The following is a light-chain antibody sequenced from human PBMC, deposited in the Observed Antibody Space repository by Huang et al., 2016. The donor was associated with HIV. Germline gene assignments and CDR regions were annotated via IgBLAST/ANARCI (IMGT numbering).Light chain of an antibody. V-gene: IGKV3-15*01. CDR1: QSVSSN. CDR3: QQYNSWPGT. Sequence: EIVMTQSPATLSVSPGESATLSGRASQSVSSNLGWYQQTPGQAPRLLIYSASTRATGSPARFSGSGSGTEVTLTISSLQSEDFAVYHCQQYNSWPGTFGQGTKVEIK. J-gene: IGKJ1*01. CDR2: SAS.